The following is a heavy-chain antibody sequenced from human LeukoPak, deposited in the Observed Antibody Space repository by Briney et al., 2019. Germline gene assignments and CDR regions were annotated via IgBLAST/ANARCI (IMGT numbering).Heavy chain of an antibody. CDR1: GGYFSGYY. J-gene: IGHJ4*02. Sequence: KPSETLSLTCAVYGGYFSGYYWSWIRQPPGKGLEWIGEINHSGSTNYNPSLKSRVTISVDTSKNQFSLKLSSVTAADTAVYYCARAYYYDSSGYYRSSWTPYYSDYWGQGTLVTVSS. CDR3: ARAYYYDSSGYYRSSWTPYYSDY. V-gene: IGHV4-34*01. CDR2: INHSGST. D-gene: IGHD3-22*01.